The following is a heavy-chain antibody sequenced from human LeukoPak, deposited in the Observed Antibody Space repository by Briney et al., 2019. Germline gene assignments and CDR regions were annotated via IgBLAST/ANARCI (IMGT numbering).Heavy chain of an antibody. CDR2: ISSSGSTI. V-gene: IGHV3-11*01. CDR3: ARDAPNYDFWSGYYYRTLCYYYGMDV. CDR1: GLTFSDYY. J-gene: IGHJ6*02. D-gene: IGHD3-3*01. Sequence: PGGSLRLSCAASGLTFSDYYMSWIRQAPGKGLEWVSYISSSGSTIYYADSVKGRFTISRDNAKNSLYLQMNSLRAEDTAVYYCARDAPNYDFWSGYYYRTLCYYYGMDVWGQGTTVTVSS.